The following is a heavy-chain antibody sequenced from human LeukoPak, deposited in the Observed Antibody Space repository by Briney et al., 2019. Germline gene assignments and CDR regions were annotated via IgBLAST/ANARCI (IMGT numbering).Heavy chain of an antibody. Sequence: GGSLRLSCAASGFTFSSYSMNWVRQAPGKGLEWVSSISSSSSYIYYADSVKGRFTISRDNAKNSLYLQMNSLRAEDTAVYYCARVGSSSWEYNWFDPWGQGTLVTVSS. CDR1: GFTFSSYS. J-gene: IGHJ5*02. D-gene: IGHD6-13*01. V-gene: IGHV3-21*01. CDR2: ISSSSSYI. CDR3: ARVGSSSWEYNWFDP.